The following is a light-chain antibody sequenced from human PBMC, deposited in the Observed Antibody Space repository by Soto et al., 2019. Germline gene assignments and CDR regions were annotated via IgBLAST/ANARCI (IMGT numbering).Light chain of an antibody. Sequence: DIQMTQSPSTLSASVGDXXTXXXXASQSISSWLAWYQQKPGKAPNLLIYAASSLQSGVPSRFSGSGSGTEFTLTISSLQPEDFATYYCQQLNSYPLTFGQGTRLEIK. J-gene: IGKJ5*01. V-gene: IGKV1-5*01. CDR1: QSISSW. CDR3: QQLNSYPLT. CDR2: AAS.